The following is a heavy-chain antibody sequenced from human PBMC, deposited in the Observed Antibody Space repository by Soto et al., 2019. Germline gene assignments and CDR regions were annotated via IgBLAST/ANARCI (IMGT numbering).Heavy chain of an antibody. D-gene: IGHD4-17*01. V-gene: IGHV1-8*01. CDR3: ARTLYGDTVDY. J-gene: IGHJ4*02. CDR1: GYTFTSYD. CDR2: MNPNSGNT. Sequence: QVQLVQSGAEVKKPGASVKVSCKASGYTFTSYDINWVRQATGQGLEWMGWMNPNSGNTGYAQKFQGRGTITRNTSISTAYVERSGLRSEDTAVYYCARTLYGDTVDYWGQGTLVTVSS.